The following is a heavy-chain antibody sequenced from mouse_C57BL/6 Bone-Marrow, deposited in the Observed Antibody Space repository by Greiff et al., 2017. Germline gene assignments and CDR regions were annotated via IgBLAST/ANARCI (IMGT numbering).Heavy chain of an antibody. CDR3: TTHAMDY. CDR1: GFNIKDDY. CDR2: IVPENGDT. J-gene: IGHJ4*01. V-gene: IGHV14-4*01. Sequence: EVQLQQSGAELVRPGASVKLSCTASGFNIKDDYMHWVKQRPEQGLEWIGWIVPENGDTEYASKFQGKATITADTSSNTADLQLRSLTSEDTAVYYCTTHAMDYWGQGTSVTVSS.